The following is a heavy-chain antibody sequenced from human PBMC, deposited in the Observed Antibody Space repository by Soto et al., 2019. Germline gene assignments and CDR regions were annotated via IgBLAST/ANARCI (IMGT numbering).Heavy chain of an antibody. CDR2: IGAADDP. CDR3: ARAYSGRLPRRADYYFAMDV. Sequence: GSLRPSCAAPGFTFSAYDMHWVRQTTGKGLEWVSAIGAADDPYYLGSVKGRFTISRENAKNSLYLQMNSLRAEDTAVYYCARAYSGRLPRRADYYFAMDVWGQGTTVTVSS. V-gene: IGHV3-13*05. D-gene: IGHD2-15*01. CDR1: GFTFSAYD. J-gene: IGHJ6*02.